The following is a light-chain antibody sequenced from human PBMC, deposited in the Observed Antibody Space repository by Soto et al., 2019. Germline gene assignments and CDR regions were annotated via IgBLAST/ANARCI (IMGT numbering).Light chain of an antibody. Sequence: DIVMTQSPATLSVSPGERATLSCRASLSVSTNLAWYQQKPGQAPRLLIYGASTRATGIPAWFSGSGSGTEFTLTLSSLHSEDFAVYYCQQYHNWPLTFGGGTKVEI. CDR2: GAS. V-gene: IGKV3-15*01. CDR3: QQYHNWPLT. CDR1: LSVSTN. J-gene: IGKJ4*01.